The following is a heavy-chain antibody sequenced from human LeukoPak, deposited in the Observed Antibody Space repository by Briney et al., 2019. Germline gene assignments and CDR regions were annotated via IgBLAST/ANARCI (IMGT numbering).Heavy chain of an antibody. D-gene: IGHD6-19*01. CDR2: ISYDGSNK. V-gene: IGHV3-30-3*01. J-gene: IGHJ4*02. Sequence: GRSLRLSCAASGFTFSSYAMHWVRQAPGKGLEWVAVISYDGSNKYYADSVKGRFTISRDNSKNTLYLQMNSLRAEDTAVYYCARGSGIAVAGTSSPSDYWGQGTLVTVSS. CDR1: GFTFSSYA. CDR3: ARGSGIAVAGTSSPSDY.